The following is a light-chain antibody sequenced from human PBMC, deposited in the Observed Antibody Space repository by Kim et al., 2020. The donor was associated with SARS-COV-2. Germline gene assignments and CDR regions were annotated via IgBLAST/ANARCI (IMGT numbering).Light chain of an antibody. Sequence: PATLSLSPGERATLSCRASQSISSYLSWYQQKAGQAPRLLIYDASNRATGIPARFSGSGSETDFTLTISSLEPEDFAIYYCQQRETFGQGTKLEI. CDR3: QQRET. CDR1: QSISSY. J-gene: IGKJ2*01. CDR2: DAS. V-gene: IGKV3-11*01.